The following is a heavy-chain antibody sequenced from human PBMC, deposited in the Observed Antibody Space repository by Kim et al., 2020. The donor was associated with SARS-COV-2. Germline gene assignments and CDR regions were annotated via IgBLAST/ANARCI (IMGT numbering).Heavy chain of an antibody. D-gene: IGHD2-2*01. J-gene: IGHJ4*02. CDR3: ARDLSTAEFDY. CDR2: N. V-gene: IGHV6-1*01. Sequence: NDNAVSVKSRITINPDTAKNQFSLQRNSVTPEDTAVYYCARDLSTAEFDYWGQGTLVTVSS.